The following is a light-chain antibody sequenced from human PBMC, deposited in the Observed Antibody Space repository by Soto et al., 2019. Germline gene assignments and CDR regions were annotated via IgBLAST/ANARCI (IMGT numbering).Light chain of an antibody. CDR3: QQLNSFPIP. CDR2: GAS. Sequence: IQLTQSPSSLSASVGDRVTISCRASQGIANFLAWYQQKPGKAPKLLIYGASTLQSGVPSRFSGSESGTDFTLAISSLPPADFATYYCQQLNSFPIPFGPGTKVDIK. CDR1: QGIANF. J-gene: IGKJ3*01. V-gene: IGKV1-9*01.